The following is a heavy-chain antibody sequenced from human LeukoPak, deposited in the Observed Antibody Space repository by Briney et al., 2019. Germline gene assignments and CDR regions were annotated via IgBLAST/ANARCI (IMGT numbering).Heavy chain of an antibody. CDR2: FDPEDGET. D-gene: IGHD2-21*02. V-gene: IGHV1-24*01. J-gene: IGHJ4*02. CDR3: ARGVVVVTATLVY. Sequence: ASVKVSCKVSGYTLSELSIHWVRQAPGKGLEWMGGFDPEDGETIYAQKFQGRVTMTEDTSTDTAYMELTSLRSEDTAVYYCARGVVVVTATLVYWGQGTLVTVSS. CDR1: GYTLSELS.